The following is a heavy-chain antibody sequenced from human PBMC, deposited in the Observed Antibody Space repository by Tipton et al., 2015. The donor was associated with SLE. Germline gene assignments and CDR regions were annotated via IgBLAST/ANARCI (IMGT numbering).Heavy chain of an antibody. J-gene: IGHJ4*02. V-gene: IGHV1-8*02. D-gene: IGHD3-10*01. CDR3: ATRITMVQGAGG. CDR1: GYTFTGYY. CDR2: MNPNSGNT. Sequence: QLVQSGPEVKKPGASVKVSCKASGYTFTGYYMHWVRQATGQGLEWMGWMNPNSGNTGYAQKFQGRVTMTRNTSISTAYMELSSLRSEDTAVYYCATRITMVQGAGGWGQGTLVTVSS.